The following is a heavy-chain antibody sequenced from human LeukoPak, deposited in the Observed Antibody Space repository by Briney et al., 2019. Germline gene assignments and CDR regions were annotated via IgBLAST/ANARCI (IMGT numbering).Heavy chain of an antibody. CDR3: VREPSQGAFDI. V-gene: IGHV3-30*04. J-gene: IGHJ3*02. CDR2: ISYDGSNK. CDR1: GITFSSYA. Sequence: PGGSLRLSCAASGITFSSYAMHWVRQAPGKGLEWVAVISYDGSNKYYADSVKGRFTISRDNAKNSMYLQMNSLRAEDTAVYYCVREPSQGAFDIWGQGTMVTASS.